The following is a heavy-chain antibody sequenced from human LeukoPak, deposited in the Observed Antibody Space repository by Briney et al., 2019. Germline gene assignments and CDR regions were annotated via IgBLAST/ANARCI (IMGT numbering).Heavy chain of an antibody. J-gene: IGHJ5*02. CDR1: GYTFTSYG. D-gene: IGHD3-3*01. CDR2: ISAYNGNT. CDR3: ARVEGYYVFWRGYPLYNWFDP. Sequence: GASVKVSCKASGYTFTSYGISWVRQAPGQGLEWMGWISAYNGNTNYAQKLQGRVTMTTDTSTSTAYMELRSLRSDDTAVYYCARVEGYYVFWRGYPLYNWFDPGGQGTRVTVPS. V-gene: IGHV1-18*01.